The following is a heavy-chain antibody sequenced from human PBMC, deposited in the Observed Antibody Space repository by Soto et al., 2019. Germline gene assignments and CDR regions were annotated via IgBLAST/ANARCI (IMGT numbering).Heavy chain of an antibody. CDR3: ARESTGCSGGSCSSDFDY. CDR1: GGSISSSSYC. Sequence: QLQLQESGPGLVKPSETLSLTCTVSGGSISSSSYCWGWIRQPPGKGLEWIGSIYYSGRTYYNPSLKIRVTISVDTSTNHFSLKLSSVTAADTAVYFCARESTGCSGGSCSSDFDYWGQGHLVTVSS. V-gene: IGHV4-39*02. D-gene: IGHD2-15*01. J-gene: IGHJ4*02. CDR2: IYYSGRT.